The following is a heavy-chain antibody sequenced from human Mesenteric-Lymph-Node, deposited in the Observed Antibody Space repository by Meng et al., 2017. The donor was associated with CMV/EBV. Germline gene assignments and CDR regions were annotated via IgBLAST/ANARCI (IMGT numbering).Heavy chain of an antibody. D-gene: IGHD3-22*01. J-gene: IGHJ5*02. CDR1: GFTFDDYT. Sequence: GGSLRLSCAASGFTFDDYTMHWVRQAPGKGLVWVSRINSDGSSTSYADSVKGRFTISRDNAKNTLYLQMNSLRAEDTAVYYCARGITMIVPWGQGTLVTVSS. CDR2: INSDGSST. V-gene: IGHV3-74*01. CDR3: ARGITMIVP.